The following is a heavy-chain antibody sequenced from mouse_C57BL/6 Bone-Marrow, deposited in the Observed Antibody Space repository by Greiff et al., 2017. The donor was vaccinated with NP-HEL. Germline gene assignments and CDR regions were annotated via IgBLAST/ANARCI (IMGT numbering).Heavy chain of an antibody. CDR2: IYPGNGDT. Sequence: QVTLQESGAELVRPGASVKMSCKASGYTFTSYNMHWVKQTPRQGLEWIGAIYPGNGDTSYNQKFKGNATLTVDKSSSTAYMQLSGLTSEDSAVYFCARNYGSSYYAMDYWGQGTSVTVSS. V-gene: IGHV1-12*01. CDR3: ARNYGSSYYAMDY. D-gene: IGHD1-1*01. CDR1: GYTFTSYN. J-gene: IGHJ4*01.